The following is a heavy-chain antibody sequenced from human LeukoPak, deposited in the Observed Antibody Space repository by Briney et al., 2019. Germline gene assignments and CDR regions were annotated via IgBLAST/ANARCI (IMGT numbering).Heavy chain of an antibody. Sequence: SETLSLTCTVSRGSISTYYWNWIRQPPGKGLEWIGYIYYSGSTNYNPSLKSRVTISIDTSKNQFSLKLSSVTAADTAVYYCARVDGGSYGTFDYWGQGTPVTASS. V-gene: IGHV4-59*01. CDR3: ARVDGGSYGTFDY. CDR1: RGSISTYY. D-gene: IGHD5-18*01. CDR2: IYYSGST. J-gene: IGHJ4*02.